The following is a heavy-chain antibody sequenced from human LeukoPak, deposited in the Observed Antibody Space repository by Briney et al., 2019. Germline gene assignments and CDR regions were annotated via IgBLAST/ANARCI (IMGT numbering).Heavy chain of an antibody. CDR1: GYTFTSYD. V-gene: IGHV1-8*03. CDR3: ARAVAGFLFDY. D-gene: IGHD6-19*01. CDR2: MNPNSGNT. Sequence: ASVKVSCKASGYTFTSYDINWVRQATGQGLEWMGWMNPNSGNTGYAQKFQGRVTITRDTSASTAYMELSSLRSEDMAVYYCARAVAGFLFDYWGQGTLVTVSS. J-gene: IGHJ4*02.